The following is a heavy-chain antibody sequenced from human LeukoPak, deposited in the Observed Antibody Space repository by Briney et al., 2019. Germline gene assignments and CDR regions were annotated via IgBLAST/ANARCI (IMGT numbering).Heavy chain of an antibody. V-gene: IGHV3-21*01. D-gene: IGHD2-15*01. CDR2: ISSSSSYI. Sequence: GGSLRLSCAASGFTFSTYSMNWVRQAPGKGLEWVSSISSSSSYIYYADSVKGRFTISRDNARNSLYLQMNSLRAEDTAVYYCARDGLAAATLHWCFDLWGRGTLVTVSS. J-gene: IGHJ2*01. CDR1: GFTFSTYS. CDR3: ARDGLAAATLHWCFDL.